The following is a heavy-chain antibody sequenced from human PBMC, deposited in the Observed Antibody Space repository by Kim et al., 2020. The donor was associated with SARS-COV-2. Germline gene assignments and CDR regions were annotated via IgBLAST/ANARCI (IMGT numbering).Heavy chain of an antibody. V-gene: IGHV4-61*02. Sequence: SETLSLTCSVSGDSITPGYHYWAWIRQPTGKGLEFIGRIYASGTTNYNPSLRSRVTMSIDMSKNQFSLKLSSVTAADTAVYYCARRFCTSSSCYNAMGVWGPGTKVTVSS. CDR2: IYASGTT. CDR3: ARRFCTSSSCYNAMGV. D-gene: IGHD2-2*02. J-gene: IGHJ6*02. CDR1: GDSITPGYHY.